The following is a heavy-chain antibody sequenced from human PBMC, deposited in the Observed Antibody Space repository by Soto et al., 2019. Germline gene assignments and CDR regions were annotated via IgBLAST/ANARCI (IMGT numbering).Heavy chain of an antibody. V-gene: IGHV3-23*01. J-gene: IGHJ4*02. CDR2: ISGSGGST. CDR3: AKAGDIVVVPAAIGDY. Sequence: GGSLRLSCAASGFTFSSYAMSWVRQAPGKGLEWVSAISGSGGSTYYADSVKGRFTISRDNSKNTLYLQMNILRAEDAAVYYCAKAGDIVVVPAAIGDYWGQGTLVTVSS. CDR1: GFTFSSYA. D-gene: IGHD2-2*02.